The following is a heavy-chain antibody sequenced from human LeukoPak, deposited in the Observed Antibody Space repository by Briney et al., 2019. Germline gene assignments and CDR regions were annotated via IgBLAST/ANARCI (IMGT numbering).Heavy chain of an antibody. CDR3: ATVRDIVVGGGPYYFDY. CDR2: INPHNGDT. Sequence: VSVKVSCKASGYTFIGYYLHWVRQAPGQGLEWMGWINPHNGDTNYAQKFQGRVTMTRDTSITTAYMELSRLKSDETAVYYCATVRDIVVGGGPYYFDYWGQGTLVTVSS. D-gene: IGHD2-15*01. V-gene: IGHV1-2*02. J-gene: IGHJ4*02. CDR1: GYTFIGYY.